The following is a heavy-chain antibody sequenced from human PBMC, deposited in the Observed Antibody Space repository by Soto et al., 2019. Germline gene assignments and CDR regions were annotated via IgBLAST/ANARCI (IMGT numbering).Heavy chain of an antibody. CDR3: ARVIKGYSYGFDY. CDR1: GGSFSGYY. V-gene: IGHV4-34*01. Sequence: PSETLSLTCAVYGGSFSGYYWSWIRQPPGKGLEWIGETNHSGSTNYNPSLKSRVTISVDTSKNQFSLKLSSVTAADTAVYYCARVIKGYSYGFDYWGQGTLVTVSS. CDR2: TNHSGST. D-gene: IGHD5-18*01. J-gene: IGHJ4*02.